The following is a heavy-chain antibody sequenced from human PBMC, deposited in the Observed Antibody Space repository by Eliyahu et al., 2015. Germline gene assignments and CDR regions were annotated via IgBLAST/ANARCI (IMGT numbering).Heavy chain of an antibody. J-gene: IGHJ4*02. CDR3: TTGSLD. V-gene: IGHV3-15*04. Sequence: VQLVESGGGLVKXGGSLXLSXAASGFTFXNAWXSGVRQAPGKGLEWVGHIASRADGETTDYAPPVEGRFTISRNDSKNTLFLQMNSLKTEDTAVYYCTTGSLDWGQGTLLTVSS. CDR2: IASRADGETT. CDR1: GFTFXNAW.